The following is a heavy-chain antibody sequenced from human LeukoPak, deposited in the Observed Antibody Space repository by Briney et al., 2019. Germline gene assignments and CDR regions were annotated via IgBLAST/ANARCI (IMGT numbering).Heavy chain of an antibody. CDR1: GFIFADYG. J-gene: IGHJ6*02. D-gene: IGHD6-19*01. Sequence: GGSLRLSCAASGFIFADYGMTWVRQVPGKGLEWVSGINWNGGSTGYVDSVKGRFTISRDNSKNTLYLQMNNLRAEDTAVYYCAKEGQWLVKGTMDVWGQGTTVTVSS. CDR3: AKEGQWLVKGTMDV. V-gene: IGHV3-20*04. CDR2: INWNGGST.